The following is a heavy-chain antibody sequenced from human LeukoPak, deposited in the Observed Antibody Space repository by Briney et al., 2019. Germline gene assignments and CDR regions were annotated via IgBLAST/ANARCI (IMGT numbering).Heavy chain of an antibody. CDR2: ISSSSSYT. D-gene: IGHD3-9*01. V-gene: IGHV3-11*05. CDR3: AREKDYDILTGIDY. J-gene: IGHJ4*02. CDR1: GFTLSGYY. Sequence: GGSLRLSCVGSGFTLSGYYMSGIRQAPGKGLEWVSYISSSSSYTNYAASVKGRFTISRDNAKNSLYLQMNSLRAEDTAVYYCAREKDYDILTGIDYWGQGTLVTVSS.